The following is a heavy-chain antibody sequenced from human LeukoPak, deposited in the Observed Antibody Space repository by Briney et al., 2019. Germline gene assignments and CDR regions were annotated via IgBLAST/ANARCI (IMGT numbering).Heavy chain of an antibody. CDR1: GGSIRSTAYY. CDR3: ACLTTADAFDI. Sequence: SETLSLTCSVSGGSIRSTAYYWGWIRQPPGKGLEWIGSIYYSGNTYYSPSLMSRVTISVDTSKNQFSLRLSSVTAADTAVYYCACLTTADAFDIWGQGTMVTVSS. D-gene: IGHD3-22*01. CDR2: IYYSGNT. V-gene: IGHV4-39*07. J-gene: IGHJ3*02.